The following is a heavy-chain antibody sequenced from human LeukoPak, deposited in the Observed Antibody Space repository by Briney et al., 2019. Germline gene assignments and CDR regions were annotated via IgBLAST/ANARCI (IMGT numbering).Heavy chain of an antibody. CDR2: INSSGGST. CDR3: RIVVAAFDI. D-gene: IGHD2-2*01. CDR1: GYTFTSYY. J-gene: IGHJ3*02. V-gene: IGHV1-46*01. Sequence: GASVKVSCKASGYTFTSYYMHWVRQAPGQGLEWMEIINSSGGSTSYAQKFQGRVTMTRDTSTSTVYMELSSLRSEDTAVYYCRIVVAAFDIWGQGTMVTVSS.